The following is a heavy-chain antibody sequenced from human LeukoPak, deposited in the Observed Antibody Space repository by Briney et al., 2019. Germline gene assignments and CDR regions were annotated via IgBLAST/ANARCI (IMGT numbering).Heavy chain of an antibody. V-gene: IGHV1-69*05. CDR1: GGTFSSYA. CDR3: ARDRVFEYCSSTSCYGLDY. CDR2: IIPIFGTA. Sequence: GASVKVSCKASGGTFSSYAISWVRQAPGQGLEWMGRIIPIFGTANCAQKFQGRVTITTDESTSTAYMELSSLRSEDTAVYYCARDRVFEYCSSTSCYGLDYWGQGTLVTVSS. D-gene: IGHD2-2*01. J-gene: IGHJ4*02.